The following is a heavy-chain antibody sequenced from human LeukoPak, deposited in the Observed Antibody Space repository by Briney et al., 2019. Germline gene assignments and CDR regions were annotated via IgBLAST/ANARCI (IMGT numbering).Heavy chain of an antibody. CDR2: INPNSGGT. CDR3: AREVPDYGGTASDVY. D-gene: IGHD4-23*01. CDR1: GYTFTGYY. V-gene: IGHV1-2*02. Sequence: ASVKVSCKASGYTFTGYYMHWVRQAPGQGLEWMGWINPNSGGTNYAQKFQGRVTMTRDTSISTAYMELSRLRSDDTAVYYCAREVPDYGGTASDVYWGQGTLVTVSS. J-gene: IGHJ4*02.